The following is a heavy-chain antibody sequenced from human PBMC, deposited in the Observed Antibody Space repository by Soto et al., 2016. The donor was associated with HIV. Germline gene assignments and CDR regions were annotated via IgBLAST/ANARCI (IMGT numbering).Heavy chain of an antibody. J-gene: IGHJ2*01. CDR2: ISSSSSYI. Sequence: EVQLVESGGGLVKPGGSLRLSCAASGFTFSSYSMNWVRQAPGKGLEWVSSISSSSSYIYYADSVKGRFTISRDNAKNSLYLQMNSLRAEDTAVYYCARDRITGYSSGWYRGYWYFDLWGRGTRGHCLL. CDR1: GFTFSSYS. D-gene: IGHD6-19*01. CDR3: ARDRITGYSSGWYRGYWYFDL. V-gene: IGHV3-21*01.